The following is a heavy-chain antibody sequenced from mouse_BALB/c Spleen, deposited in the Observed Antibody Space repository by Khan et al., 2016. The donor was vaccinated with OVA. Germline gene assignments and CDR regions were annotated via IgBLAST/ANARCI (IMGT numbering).Heavy chain of an antibody. CDR2: IRLKSDDPVT. CDR3: WILH. Sequence: EVKLEVSGGGLVQPGGSMKLSCVASGFTFSNYWMNWVRQSPAKGLEWVADIRLKSDDPVTHYADSVKGRFTISRYDSKGSVYLQMNNLRDSDTGIYYCWILHWGQGTILTVSS. CDR1: GFTFSNYW. J-gene: IGHJ2*01. V-gene: IGHV6-6*02.